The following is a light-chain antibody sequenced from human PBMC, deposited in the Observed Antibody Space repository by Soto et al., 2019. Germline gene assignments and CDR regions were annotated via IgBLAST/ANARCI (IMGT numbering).Light chain of an antibody. V-gene: IGLV2-14*01. CDR1: SSDVGGYNY. CDR3: SSYTSSSFVV. J-gene: IGLJ2*01. Sequence: QSVLTQPASVSGSPGQSITISCTGTSSDVGGYNYVSWYQQHPGKAPKLMIYEVSNRPPGVSNRFSGSKSGNTASLTISGLQAEDEADYYCSSYTSSSFVVFGGGTKLTVL. CDR2: EVS.